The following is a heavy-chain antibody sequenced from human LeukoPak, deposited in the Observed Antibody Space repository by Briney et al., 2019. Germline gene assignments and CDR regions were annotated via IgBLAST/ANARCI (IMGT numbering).Heavy chain of an antibody. V-gene: IGHV3-43*02. CDR1: GFTFDNYA. J-gene: IGHJ4*02. CDR3: ARESETSGWYDY. D-gene: IGHD6-19*01. Sequence: GGSLRLSCAASGFTFDNYAIHWVRQAPGKGLEWVSLISGDGGSTFYADSVRGRFTISRDNTSKSLSLQMSSLRSEDTALYYCARESETSGWYDYWGQGTLVTVSS. CDR2: ISGDGGST.